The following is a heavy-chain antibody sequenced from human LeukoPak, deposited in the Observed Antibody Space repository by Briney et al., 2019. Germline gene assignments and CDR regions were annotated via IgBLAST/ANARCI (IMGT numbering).Heavy chain of an antibody. CDR1: GFTFSTYS. V-gene: IGHV3-21*01. J-gene: IGHJ4*02. CDR2: ICSSSSYI. Sequence: GGSLILFCAASGFTFSTYSMNWVRQAPGKGLEWVSTICSSSSYIDYADSVMGRFSISRDNAKNSLYLQMNSLRAEETAVYYCARDRTAVKVLDYWGQGTLVTVSS. CDR3: ARDRTAVKVLDY. D-gene: IGHD4-11*01.